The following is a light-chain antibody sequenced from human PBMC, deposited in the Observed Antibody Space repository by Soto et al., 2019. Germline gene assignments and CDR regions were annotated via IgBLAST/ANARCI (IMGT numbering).Light chain of an antibody. CDR2: GTS. CDR1: QSISSSY. Sequence: EIVLTQSPGTLSLSPGERATLSCRTSQSISSSYLAWYQQKPGQAPRLILYGTSTRATGIPDRFSGSGPGKDFTLTISRLEPEDFAVYHCQQYGSSPPRYTFGQGTKLEIK. V-gene: IGKV3-20*01. J-gene: IGKJ2*01. CDR3: QQYGSSPPRYT.